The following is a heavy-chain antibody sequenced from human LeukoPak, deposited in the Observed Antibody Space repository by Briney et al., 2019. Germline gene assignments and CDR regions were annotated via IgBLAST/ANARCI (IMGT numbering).Heavy chain of an antibody. CDR2: IYPGDSDT. Sequence: GESLKISCKGSGYTFTNYWIGWVRQMPGKGLEWMGIIYPGDSDTRYSPSFQGQVTISADKSINTAYLQWSSLKASDTAMYYCARHRCITTNCPLFDSWGQGTLVTVSS. CDR3: ARHRCITTNCPLFDS. J-gene: IGHJ4*02. D-gene: IGHD2-2*01. V-gene: IGHV5-51*01. CDR1: GYTFTNYW.